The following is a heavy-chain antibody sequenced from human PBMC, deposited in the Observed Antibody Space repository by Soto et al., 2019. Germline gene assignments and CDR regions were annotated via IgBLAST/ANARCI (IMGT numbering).Heavy chain of an antibody. D-gene: IGHD3-10*01. J-gene: IGHJ6*02. CDR1: GGTFSSYV. CDR2: IIPKFGTT. Sequence: QVQLVQSGAEVKKPGTSVKVSCKGSGGTFSSYVISWVRQAPGQGLEWMGGIIPKFGTTKYAQKFQGRVTLTADESTIIVYMELSSLRSDDTAVYYCARGRDDRFGRHYYGLDVWGQGTTVTVS. CDR3: ARGRDDRFGRHYYGLDV. V-gene: IGHV1-69*12.